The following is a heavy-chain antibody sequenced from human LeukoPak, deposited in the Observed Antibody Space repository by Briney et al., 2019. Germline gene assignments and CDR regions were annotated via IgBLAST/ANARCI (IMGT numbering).Heavy chain of an antibody. CDR3: AGGTISARYYCDY. CDR1: GFTVSSNY. J-gene: IGHJ4*02. V-gene: IGHV3-66*02. D-gene: IGHD3-3*01. CDR2: IYSGGGT. Sequence: PGGSLRLSCAASGFTVSSNYMSWVRQAPGKGLEWVAVIYSGGGTYHADSVKGRFTISRDISKNTLYLQMNSLRAEDTAVYFCAGGTISARYYCDYWCKGSMVTVSS.